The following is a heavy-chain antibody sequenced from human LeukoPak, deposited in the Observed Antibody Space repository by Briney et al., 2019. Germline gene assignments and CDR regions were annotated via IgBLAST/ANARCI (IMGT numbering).Heavy chain of an antibody. J-gene: IGHJ4*02. D-gene: IGHD3-22*01. V-gene: IGHV4-59*11. CDR3: AGEGYDGNFDY. CDR1: GGSISTHY. Sequence: SETLSLTCTVSGGSISTHYWSWIRQPPGKGLEWIGSIYYSGSTYYNPSLKSRVTISVDTSKNQFSLKLSSVTAADTAVYYCAGEGYDGNFDYWGQGTLVTVSS. CDR2: IYYSGST.